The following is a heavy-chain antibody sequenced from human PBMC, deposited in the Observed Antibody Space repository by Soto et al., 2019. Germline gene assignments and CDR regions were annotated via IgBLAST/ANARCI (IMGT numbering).Heavy chain of an antibody. CDR3: VKGVSYAFDI. CDR2: ISSNGGST. V-gene: IGHV3-64D*06. Sequence: GGSLRLSCSASGFTFSSYAMHWVRQAPGKGLEYVSTISSNGGSTYYADSVRGRFTISRDNSKNTLYLQMSSLRAEDTAVYYCVKGVSYAFDIWGQGTMVTVSS. D-gene: IGHD3-16*01. J-gene: IGHJ3*02. CDR1: GFTFSSYA.